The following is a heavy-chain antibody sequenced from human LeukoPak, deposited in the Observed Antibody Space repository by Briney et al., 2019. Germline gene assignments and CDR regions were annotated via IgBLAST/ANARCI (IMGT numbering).Heavy chain of an antibody. J-gene: IGHJ5*02. D-gene: IGHD3-22*01. CDR3: ARDRRYYDSSGYSNHFGWFDA. CDR1: GYSISSGYY. V-gene: IGHV4-38-2*02. CDR2: IYHSGST. Sequence: SETPSLTCAVSGYSISSGYYWGWIGQPPGKGLEWIGSIYHSGSTYYNLSLKSRVTISVDTSKNQFSLKLSSVTAADTAVYYCARDRRYYDSSGYSNHFGWFDAWGQGTLVTVSS.